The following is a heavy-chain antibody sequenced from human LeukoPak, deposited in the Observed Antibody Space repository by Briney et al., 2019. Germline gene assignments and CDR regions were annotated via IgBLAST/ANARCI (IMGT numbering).Heavy chain of an antibody. CDR3: ARLRSPGDFDY. J-gene: IGHJ4*02. Sequence: SETLSLTCAVYGGSFSGYYWSWIRQPPGKGLEWIGEINYSGSTNYVPSLKSRVSISVDTSKNQFSLRLSSVTAADTAMYYCARLRSPGDFDYWGQGTLVTVSS. CDR1: GGSFSGYY. D-gene: IGHD1-26*01. V-gene: IGHV4-34*01. CDR2: INYSGST.